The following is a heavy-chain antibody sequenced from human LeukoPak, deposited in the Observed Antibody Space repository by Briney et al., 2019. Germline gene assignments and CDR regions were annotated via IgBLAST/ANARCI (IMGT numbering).Heavy chain of an antibody. Sequence: GGPLRLSCGASGFTFSSYTMKWVRQAPGKGLEWVSSISSSSIYKYYADSVKGRFTISRDNARKSLYLQVNSLRVEDTAVYFCARVVWDSSGYYIDYWGQGSLVTVSS. J-gene: IGHJ4*02. CDR3: ARVVWDSSGYYIDY. CDR1: GFTFSSYT. CDR2: ISSSSIYK. V-gene: IGHV3-21*01. D-gene: IGHD3-22*01.